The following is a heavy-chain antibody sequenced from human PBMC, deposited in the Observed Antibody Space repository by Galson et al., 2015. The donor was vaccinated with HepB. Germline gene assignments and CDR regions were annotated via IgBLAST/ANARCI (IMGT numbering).Heavy chain of an antibody. CDR2: IGSSYVYV. Sequence: SLRLSCAASGFIFSKYVINWVRQAPGKGLEWVSSIGSSYVYVHYTDSVRGRFTISRDSTNNSVSLLMKSLRAEDTAVYYCAISEEWLEGWFDPWGQG. V-gene: IGHV3-21*01. J-gene: IGHJ5*02. CDR1: GFIFSKYV. D-gene: IGHD3-3*01. CDR3: AISEEWLEGWFDP.